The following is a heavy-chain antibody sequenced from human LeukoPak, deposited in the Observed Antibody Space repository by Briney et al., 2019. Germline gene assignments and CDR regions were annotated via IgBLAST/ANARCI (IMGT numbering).Heavy chain of an antibody. D-gene: IGHD3-10*01. CDR3: VIIRDVRVDAFDI. CDR1: GGSISSGSYY. Sequence: SETLSLTCTVSGGSISSGSYYWSWIRQPAGKGLEWIGRIYTSGSTNYNPSLKSRVTISVDTSKNQFSLKLSSVTAADTAVYYCVIIRDVRVDAFDIWGQGTMVTVSS. J-gene: IGHJ3*02. CDR2: IYTSGST. V-gene: IGHV4-61*02.